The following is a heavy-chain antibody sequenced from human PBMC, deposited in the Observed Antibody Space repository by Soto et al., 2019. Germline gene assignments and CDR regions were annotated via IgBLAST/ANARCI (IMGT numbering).Heavy chain of an antibody. V-gene: IGHV3-9*01. CDR1: GFNFDDYA. CDR3: ARDLTATETAPDY. J-gene: IGHJ4*01. Sequence: VQLVESGGGLVQPGRSLRVSCAASGFNFDDYAMHWVRQAPGKGLEWVSGIIWNSGSVAYADSVKGRFTISRDNAKNSLYLQMNSLRPDDTAFYYCARDLTATETAPDYWGQGILVTVSS. D-gene: IGHD5-18*01. CDR2: IIWNSGSV.